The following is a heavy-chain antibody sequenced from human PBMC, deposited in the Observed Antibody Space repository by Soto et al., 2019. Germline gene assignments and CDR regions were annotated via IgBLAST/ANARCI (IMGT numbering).Heavy chain of an antibody. CDR3: ARDRYSSSWYPNSGDYYYGMDV. CDR2: ISAYNGNT. J-gene: IGHJ6*02. D-gene: IGHD6-13*01. CDR1: GYTFTSDG. Sequence: VASVKVSCKASGYTFTSDGISWVRQAPGQGLEWMGWISAYNGNTNYAQKLQGRVTMTTDTSTSTAYMELRSLRSDDTAVYYCARDRYSSSWYPNSGDYYYGMDVWGQGTTVTVSS. V-gene: IGHV1-18*04.